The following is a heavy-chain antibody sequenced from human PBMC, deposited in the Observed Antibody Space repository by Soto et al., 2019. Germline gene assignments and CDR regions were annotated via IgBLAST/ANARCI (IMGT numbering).Heavy chain of an antibody. CDR3: ASQKLDVPAFFDY. V-gene: IGHV4-4*02. CDR1: GDSISSSNW. J-gene: IGHJ4*02. D-gene: IGHD3-3*02. Sequence: TLSLTCAVSGDSISSSNWWSWVRQPPGKGLEWIGEIYHSGSTNYNPSLRSRVTTSVDTSRNQFSLQLTSVTAADTAVYYCASQKLDVPAFFDYWGQGALVTVSS. CDR2: IYHSGST.